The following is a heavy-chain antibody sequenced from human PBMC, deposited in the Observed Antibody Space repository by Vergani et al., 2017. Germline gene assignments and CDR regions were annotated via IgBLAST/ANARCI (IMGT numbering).Heavy chain of an antibody. CDR3: ARSIWFGEAMWPGY. Sequence: QVRLVESGGGVVQPGRSLRLSCAASGFSFTSYGMHWVRQAPGKGLEWVAVISYDGSNKYYADSVKGRFTISRDNSKNTLYLQMNSLRAEDTAVYYCARSIWFGEAMWPGYWGQGTLVTVSS. V-gene: IGHV3-30*03. CDR2: ISYDGSNK. J-gene: IGHJ4*02. D-gene: IGHD3-10*01. CDR1: GFSFTSYG.